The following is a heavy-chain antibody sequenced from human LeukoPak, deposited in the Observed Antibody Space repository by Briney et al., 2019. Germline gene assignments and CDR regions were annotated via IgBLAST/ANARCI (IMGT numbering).Heavy chain of an antibody. CDR3: ARGGYRYGHNYFDP. J-gene: IGHJ5*02. CDR1: GFIFSDYY. CDR2: ISGSGDTI. V-gene: IGHV3-11*01. Sequence: GGSLRLSCAASGFIFSDYYMSRSRQAPGKGLELFSYISGSGDTIYYADSVKGRFTISRDNAKNSLYLQMNSLRAEDTAVYYCARGGYRYGHNYFDPWGQGTLVTVSS. D-gene: IGHD5-18*01.